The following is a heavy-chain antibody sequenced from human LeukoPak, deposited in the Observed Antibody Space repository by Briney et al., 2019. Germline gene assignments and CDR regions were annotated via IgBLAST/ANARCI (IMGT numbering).Heavy chain of an antibody. D-gene: IGHD1-14*01. CDR2: IYHSGST. CDR1: GGSIYGYY. V-gene: IGHV4-59*08. CDR3: VRHLPAGRPAFDI. J-gene: IGHJ3*02. Sequence: SETLSLTCTVSGGSIYGYYWSWMRQPPGKGLVGMGYIYHSGSTNDKHSLKSRVTISGDTSNNKLSLKLTAFTAPDTAVYYCVRHLPAGRPAFDIWDQGTIVTVSP.